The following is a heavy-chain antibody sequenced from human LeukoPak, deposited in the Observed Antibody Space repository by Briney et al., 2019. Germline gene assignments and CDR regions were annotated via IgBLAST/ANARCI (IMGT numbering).Heavy chain of an antibody. V-gene: IGHV3-48*02. Sequence: GGSLRLSCAASGFTFRSYSMNWVREAPGKGLEWVSYISSGSSTIYYADSVKGRFTISRDNAKNSLYLQMNSLRDEDTAVYYCWLPGYVFDYWGQGTLVIVSS. CDR2: ISSGSSTI. CDR1: GFTFRSYS. CDR3: WLPGYVFDY. D-gene: IGHD3-9*01. J-gene: IGHJ4*02.